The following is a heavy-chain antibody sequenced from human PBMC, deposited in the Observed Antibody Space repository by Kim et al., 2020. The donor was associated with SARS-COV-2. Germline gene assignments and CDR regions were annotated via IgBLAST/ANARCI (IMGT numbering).Heavy chain of an antibody. V-gene: IGHV3-74*01. CDR3: VRESAAVGTYYFDY. J-gene: IGHJ4*02. D-gene: IGHD6-13*01. Sequence: ADSVKGRFTISRDNAKNTLYLQMNSLRVEDTAVYYFVRESAAVGTYYFDYWGQGTLVTVSS.